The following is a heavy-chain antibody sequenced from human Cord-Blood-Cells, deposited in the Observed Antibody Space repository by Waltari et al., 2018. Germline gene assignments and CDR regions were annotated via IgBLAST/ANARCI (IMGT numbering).Heavy chain of an antibody. CDR1: GGTFSSYA. V-gene: IGHV1-69*06. CDR2: IIPIFGTA. CDR3: ASSNYYGSGSYYNLFDY. J-gene: IGHJ4*02. D-gene: IGHD3-10*01. Sequence: QVQLVQSGAEVKKPGSSVKVPCKASGGTFSSYAISWVRQAPGQGLEWMGGIIPIFGTANYAQKFQGRVTITADKSMSTAYMELSSLRSEDTAVYYCASSNYYGSGSYYNLFDYWGQGTLVTVSS.